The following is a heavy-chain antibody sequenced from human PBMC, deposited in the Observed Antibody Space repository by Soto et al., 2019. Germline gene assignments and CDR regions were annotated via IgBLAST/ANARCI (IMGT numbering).Heavy chain of an antibody. CDR1: GFTVSSNY. V-gene: IGHV3-53*04. Sequence: GGSLRLSCAASGFTVSSNYMSWVRQAPGKGLEWVAVIYSGGSTYYADSVKGRFTISRHNSKNTLNLQMNSQRAEDTAVYYCARDAVKGGYYYYMDVWGKGTTVTVSS. J-gene: IGHJ6*03. CDR2: IYSGGST. CDR3: ARDAVKGGYYYYMDV. D-gene: IGHD3-16*01.